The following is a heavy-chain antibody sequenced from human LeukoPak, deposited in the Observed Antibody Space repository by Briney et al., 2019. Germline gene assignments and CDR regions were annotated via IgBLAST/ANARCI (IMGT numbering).Heavy chain of an antibody. J-gene: IGHJ5*02. CDR2: IYHSGNT. V-gene: IGHV4-30-2*01. CDR3: ARVSTATSTYWFDP. D-gene: IGHD5-18*01. Sequence: PSQTLSLTCTVSGGSISSSGYSWSWIRQPPGKGLEYIGYIYHSGNTYYNPSLKSRVTMSVDRSKNQFSLKLSSVTAADTAVYYCARVSTATSTYWFDPWGQGTLVTVSS. CDR1: GGSISSSGYS.